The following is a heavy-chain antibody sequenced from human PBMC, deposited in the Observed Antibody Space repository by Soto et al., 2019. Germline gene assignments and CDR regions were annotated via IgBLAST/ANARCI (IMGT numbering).Heavy chain of an antibody. CDR2: IGTIGDT. V-gene: IGHV3-13*01. CDR3: AKDQWIQLWDQYYFDY. D-gene: IGHD5-18*01. J-gene: IGHJ4*02. Sequence: GGSLRLSCAASGFTFRSFDFHWVRQATGKGLEWVATIGTIGDTYYPVSVKGRFTISRDNSKNTLYLQMNSLRAEDTAVYYCAKDQWIQLWDQYYFDYWGQGTLVTVSS. CDR1: GFTFRSFD.